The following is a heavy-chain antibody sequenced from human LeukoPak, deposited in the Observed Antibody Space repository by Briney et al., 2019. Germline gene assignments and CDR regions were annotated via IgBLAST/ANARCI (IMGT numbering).Heavy chain of an antibody. D-gene: IGHD6-19*01. J-gene: IGHJ4*02. V-gene: IGHV3-66*01. CDR3: ARSQSIAVAEDFDY. CDR1: EFSVGSNY. Sequence: GGSLRLSCAASEFSVGSNYMTWVRQAPGKGLEWVSLIYSGGSTYYADSVKGRFTISRDNAKNSLYLQMNSLRAEDTAVYYCARSQSIAVAEDFDYWGQGTLVTVSS. CDR2: IYSGGST.